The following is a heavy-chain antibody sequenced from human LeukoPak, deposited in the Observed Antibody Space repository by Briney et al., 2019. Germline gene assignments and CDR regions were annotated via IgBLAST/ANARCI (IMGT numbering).Heavy chain of an antibody. CDR1: GFTFDDYG. CDR3: AKDIRGGYNP. Sequence: PGGSLRLSCAASGFTFDDYGMSWVRQAPGKGLEWVSLISGDGGSTYYADSVKGRFTISRDNSKNSLYLQMNSLRTEDTALYYCAKDIRGGYNPWGQGTLVTVSS. J-gene: IGHJ5*02. V-gene: IGHV3-43*02. D-gene: IGHD5-12*01. CDR2: ISGDGGST.